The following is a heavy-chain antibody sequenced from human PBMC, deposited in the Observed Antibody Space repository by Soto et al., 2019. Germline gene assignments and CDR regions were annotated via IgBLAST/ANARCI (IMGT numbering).Heavy chain of an antibody. D-gene: IGHD3-9*01. V-gene: IGHV3-23*01. J-gene: IGHJ4*02. Sequence: GGSLRLSCAASGFTFSSYAMSWVRQAPGKGLEWVSAISGSGGSTYYADSVKGRFTISRDNSKNTLYLQMNSLRAEDTAVYYCAKAADILTGYYNVKGWLPLDYWGQGTLVTVSS. CDR2: ISGSGGST. CDR3: AKAADILTGYYNVKGWLPLDY. CDR1: GFTFSSYA.